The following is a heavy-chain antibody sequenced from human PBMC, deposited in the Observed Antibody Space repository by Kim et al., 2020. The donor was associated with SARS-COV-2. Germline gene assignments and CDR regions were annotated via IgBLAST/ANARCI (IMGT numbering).Heavy chain of an antibody. J-gene: IGHJ5*02. CDR3: ARGYCSGGSCYPNWFDP. D-gene: IGHD2-15*01. Sequence: LKSRVTISVDTSKNQFSLKLSSVTAADTAVYYCARGYCSGGSCYPNWFDPWGQGTLVTVSS. V-gene: IGHV4-59*09.